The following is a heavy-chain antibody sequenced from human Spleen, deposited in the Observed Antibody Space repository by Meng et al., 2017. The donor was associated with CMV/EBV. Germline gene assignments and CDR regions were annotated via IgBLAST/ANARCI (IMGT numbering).Heavy chain of an antibody. V-gene: IGHV3-49*04. D-gene: IGHD3-3*01. CDR2: IRNKAYGGTT. J-gene: IGHJ6*01. Sequence: GGSLRLSCTASGFTFGDYAMSWVRQAPGKGLEWVGFIRNKAYGGTTEYAASVKGRFTISRDDSKSIAYLQMNSLKTEDTAVYYCTRDATAYYDFWSGYSRGLGMDVWGQGTTVTVSS. CDR1: GFTFGDYA. CDR3: TRDATAYYDFWSGYSRGLGMDV.